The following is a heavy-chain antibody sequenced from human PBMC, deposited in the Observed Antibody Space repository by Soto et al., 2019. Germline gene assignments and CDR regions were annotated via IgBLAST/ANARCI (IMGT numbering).Heavy chain of an antibody. CDR2: IYHGGTT. Sequence: SQTLSLTCTVSGCSISSVSYRAWIRQHPGKGPEWIASIYHGGTTFYNPSLKSRITISVDTSNNQFSLKLTSVTAADTAVYYCARVHVMVVAGSTFDYWGHGTLVTVSS. J-gene: IGHJ4*01. CDR3: ARVHVMVVAGSTFDY. CDR1: GCSISSVSY. D-gene: IGHD6-19*01. V-gene: IGHV4-38-2*02.